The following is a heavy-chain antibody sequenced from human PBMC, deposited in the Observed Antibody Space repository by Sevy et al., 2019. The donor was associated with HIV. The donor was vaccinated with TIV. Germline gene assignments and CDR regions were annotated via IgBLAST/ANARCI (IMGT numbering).Heavy chain of an antibody. Sequence: GGSLRLSCAASGFTFSSYSMNWVRQAPGKGLEWVSYISSSSSTIYYADSVKGRFTISRDNAKNSLYLQMNSLRDEDTAVYYCAREPEDTAMVPTGGYYGMDVWGQRTTVTVSS. CDR2: ISSSSSTI. V-gene: IGHV3-48*02. J-gene: IGHJ6*02. D-gene: IGHD5-18*01. CDR1: GFTFSSYS. CDR3: AREPEDTAMVPTGGYYGMDV.